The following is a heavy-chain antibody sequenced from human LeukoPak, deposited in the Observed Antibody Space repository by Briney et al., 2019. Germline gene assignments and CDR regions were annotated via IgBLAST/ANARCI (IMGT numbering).Heavy chain of an antibody. Sequence: NPSETLSLTCAVYGGSFSGYYWSWIRQPPGKGLEWIGEINHSGSTNYNPSLKSRVTISVDTSKNQFSLKLSSVTAADTAVYYCARYYGSGSYYNGRSKIFDYWGQGTLVTVSS. D-gene: IGHD3-10*01. CDR2: INHSGST. J-gene: IGHJ4*02. CDR3: ARYYGSGSYYNGRSKIFDY. V-gene: IGHV4-34*01. CDR1: GGSFSGYY.